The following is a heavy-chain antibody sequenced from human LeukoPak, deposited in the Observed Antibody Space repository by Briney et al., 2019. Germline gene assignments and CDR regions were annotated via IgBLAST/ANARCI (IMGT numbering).Heavy chain of an antibody. CDR1: SYSISSGSY. V-gene: IGHV4-38-2*01. D-gene: IGHD4-17*01. CDR2: IFHSGNS. Sequence: SEALSLTCAVSSYSISSGSYWGWIRHSPGKGLELVGSIFHSGNSYYNPSLKSRLTMPVHTSKNQFSLKLTSVAAADTALYYCARVTYVDDMLYQYFDYWGGGGLVTVSS. CDR3: ARVTYVDDMLYQYFDY. J-gene: IGHJ4*02.